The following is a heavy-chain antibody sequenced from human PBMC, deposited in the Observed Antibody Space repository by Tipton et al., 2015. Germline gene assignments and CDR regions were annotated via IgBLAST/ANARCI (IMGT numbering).Heavy chain of an antibody. J-gene: IGHJ4*01. CDR1: GGSFSGYY. CDR3: ARHFKFGGVIAFDF. CDR2: IHHSGTT. D-gene: IGHD3-16*02. V-gene: IGHV4-59*01. Sequence: TLSLTCVVYGGSFSGYYWSWIRQPPGKGLQWIGYIHHSGTTNYNPSLKSRVTISVDTSKNQFSLNLSSVTAADTAMYYCARHFKFGGVIAFDFWGQGTLVTVSS.